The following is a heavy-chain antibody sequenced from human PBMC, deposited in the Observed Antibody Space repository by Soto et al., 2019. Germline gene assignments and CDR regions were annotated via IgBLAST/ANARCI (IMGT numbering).Heavy chain of an antibody. CDR3: ATPFSIVVVPAAIPLAFDI. D-gene: IGHD2-2*01. J-gene: IGHJ3*02. CDR1: GYTLAELS. Sequence: VASVKVSCKVSGYTLAELSRHWVRQAPGKGLEWMGGFDPEDGETIYAQKFQGRVTMTEDTSTDTAYMELSSLRSEDTAVYYCATPFSIVVVPAAIPLAFDIWGQGTMVTVSS. V-gene: IGHV1-24*01. CDR2: FDPEDGET.